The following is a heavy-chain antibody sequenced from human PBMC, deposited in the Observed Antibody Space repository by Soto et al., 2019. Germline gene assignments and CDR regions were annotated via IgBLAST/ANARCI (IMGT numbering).Heavy chain of an antibody. CDR2: INAGNGNT. Sequence: ASVKVSCKASGYTFTSYAMHWVRQAPAQRLEWMGWINAGNGNTKYSQKFQGRVTITRDTSASTAYMELSSLRSEDTAVYYCARDRFTTGTVGWFDPWGQGTLVTVSS. V-gene: IGHV1-3*01. CDR3: ARDRFTTGTVGWFDP. J-gene: IGHJ5*02. CDR1: GYTFTSYA. D-gene: IGHD1-1*01.